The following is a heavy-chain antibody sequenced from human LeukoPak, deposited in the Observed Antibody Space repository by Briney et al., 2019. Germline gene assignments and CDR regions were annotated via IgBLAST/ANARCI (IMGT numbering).Heavy chain of an antibody. Sequence: SETLSLTCTVSGGSISSYYWSWIRQPPGKGLEWIGYIYYSGSTNYNPSLKSRVTISVDTSKNQFSLKLSSVTAADRAVYYCARDTDMDYWGQGTLVTVSS. CDR1: GGSISSYY. CDR3: ARDTDMDY. D-gene: IGHD5-18*01. J-gene: IGHJ4*02. CDR2: IYYSGST. V-gene: IGHV4-59*01.